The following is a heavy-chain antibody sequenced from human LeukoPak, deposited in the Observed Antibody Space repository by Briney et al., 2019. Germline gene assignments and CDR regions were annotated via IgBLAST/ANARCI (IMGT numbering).Heavy chain of an antibody. CDR3: ARDSRANYCSSTSCSGHFDY. J-gene: IGHJ4*02. V-gene: IGHV1-18*01. D-gene: IGHD2-2*01. CDR1: GYTFTSYG. Sequence: EASVTVSCKASGYTFTSYGISWVRQAPGQGLEWMGWISAYNGNTNYAQKLQGRVTMTTDTSMSTAYMELRSLRSDDTAVYYCARDSRANYCSSTSCSGHFDYWGQGTLVTVSS. CDR2: ISAYNGNT.